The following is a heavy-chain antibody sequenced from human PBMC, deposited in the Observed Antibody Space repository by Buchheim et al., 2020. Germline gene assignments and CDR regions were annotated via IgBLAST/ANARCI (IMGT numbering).Heavy chain of an antibody. CDR2: ITIGGDT. J-gene: IGHJ4*02. Sequence: EVQLLESGGGLVQPGGSLRLSYVASGFTFSKHDMNWVRQAPGKGPQWVSGITIGGDTYYAASVKGRVTISRDNSKNTLYLQMNSLRAEDTAIYYCANLQLPSNWGQGTL. CDR3: ANLQLPSN. CDR1: GFTFSKHD. D-gene: IGHD1-1*01. V-gene: IGHV3-23*01.